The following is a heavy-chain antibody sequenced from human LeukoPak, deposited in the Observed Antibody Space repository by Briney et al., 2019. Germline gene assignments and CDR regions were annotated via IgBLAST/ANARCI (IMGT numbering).Heavy chain of an antibody. J-gene: IGHJ4*02. CDR1: GFTFSSYV. CDR2: ISGSGGST. D-gene: IGHD1-26*01. CDR3: AKDTRGRFPELLDY. V-gene: IGHV3-23*01. Sequence: GGSLRLSCAASGFTFSSYVMSWVRQAPGKGMEWVSAISGSGGSTYYADSVKGRFTISRDNSKNTLYLQMNSLRAEDTAVYYCAKDTRGRFPELLDYWGQGTLVTVSS.